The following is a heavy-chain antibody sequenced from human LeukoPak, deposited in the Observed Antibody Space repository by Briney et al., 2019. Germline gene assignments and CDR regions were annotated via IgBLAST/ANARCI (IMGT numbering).Heavy chain of an antibody. D-gene: IGHD2-8*01. J-gene: IGHJ4*02. V-gene: IGHV3-48*01. Sequence: GGSLRLSCAASGFTFNNAWMNWVRQAPGKGLEWVSYISSSSSTIYYADSVKGRFTISRDNAKNSLYLQMNNLRAEDTAVYYCAREGAVLMVYAIRGGIDYWGQGTLVTVSS. CDR1: GFTFNNAW. CDR2: ISSSSSTI. CDR3: AREGAVLMVYAIRGGIDY.